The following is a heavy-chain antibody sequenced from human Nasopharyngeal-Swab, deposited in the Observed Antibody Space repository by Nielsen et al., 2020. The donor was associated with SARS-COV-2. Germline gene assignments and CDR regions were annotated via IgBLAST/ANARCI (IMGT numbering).Heavy chain of an antibody. CDR3: ARGGGRDYYDSSGYYRADYYYGMDV. V-gene: IGHV1-46*01. Sequence: ASVKVSCKASGYTFTSYYMHWVRQAPGQGLEWMGIINPSGGSTSYAQKFQGRVTMTRDTSTSTVYMELSSLRSEDTAVYYCARGGGRDYYDSSGYYRADYYYGMDVWGQGTTVTVSS. J-gene: IGHJ6*02. D-gene: IGHD3-22*01. CDR1: GYTFTSYY. CDR2: INPSGGST.